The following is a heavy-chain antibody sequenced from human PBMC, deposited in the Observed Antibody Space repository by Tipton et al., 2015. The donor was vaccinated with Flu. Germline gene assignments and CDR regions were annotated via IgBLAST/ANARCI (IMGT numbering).Heavy chain of an antibody. D-gene: IGHD3-10*01. CDR1: GGSFSGYY. J-gene: IGHJ4*02. CDR2: INHSGST. CDR3: ARGLYGSGSYQRRYFDY. V-gene: IGHV4-34*01. Sequence: TLSLTCAVYGGSFSGYYWNWIRLPPGKGLEWIGEINHSGSTNYNPSLKSRVTISVDTSKNQFSLKLSSVTAADTAVYYCARGLYGSGSYQRRYFDYWGQGTLVTVSS.